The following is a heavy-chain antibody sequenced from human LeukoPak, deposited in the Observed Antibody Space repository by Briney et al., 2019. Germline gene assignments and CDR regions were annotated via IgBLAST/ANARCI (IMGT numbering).Heavy chain of an antibody. D-gene: IGHD5-18*01. Sequence: ALVKVSCKASGYTFTSYGISWVRQAPGQGLEWMGWISAYNGNTNYAQKLQGRVTMTTDTSTGTAYMELRSLRSDDTAVYYCARVDTAMSPDAFDIWGQGTMVTVSS. V-gene: IGHV1-18*01. CDR1: GYTFTSYG. J-gene: IGHJ3*02. CDR3: ARVDTAMSPDAFDI. CDR2: ISAYNGNT.